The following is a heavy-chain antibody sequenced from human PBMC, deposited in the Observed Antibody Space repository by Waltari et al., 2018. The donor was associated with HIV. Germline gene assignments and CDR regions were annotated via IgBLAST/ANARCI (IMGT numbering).Heavy chain of an antibody. J-gene: IGHJ4*02. CDR1: GGSITSSRYY. CDR2: MLYGGSP. CDR3: ARHLPLAGSDY. D-gene: IGHD6-19*01. Sequence: QLQLQESGPGLVKPSETLSLTCTISGGSITSSRYYWGWIRQPPEKGLEWIGSMLYGGSPYYNSPLKSRVRISIDTSRNQFSLKLSSVTATDTAVYFCARHLPLAGSDYWGQRILVTVS. V-gene: IGHV4-39*01.